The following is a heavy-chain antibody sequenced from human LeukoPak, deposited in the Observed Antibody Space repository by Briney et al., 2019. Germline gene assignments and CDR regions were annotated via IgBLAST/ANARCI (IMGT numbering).Heavy chain of an antibody. J-gene: IGHJ3*02. CDR3: ARRCGGDCFDAFDI. Sequence: GESLKISCKASGYTFGLYWIGWVRQMPGKGLEWMGIIYPGDSDTRYRPAFQGQVTISADKSISTAYLQWSSLKASDTAMYYCARRCGGDCFDAFDIWGQGTMVIVSS. V-gene: IGHV5-51*01. CDR1: GYTFGLYW. D-gene: IGHD2-21*02. CDR2: IYPGDSDT.